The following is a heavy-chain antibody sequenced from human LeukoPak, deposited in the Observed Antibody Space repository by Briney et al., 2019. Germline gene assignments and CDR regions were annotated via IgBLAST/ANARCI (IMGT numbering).Heavy chain of an antibody. J-gene: IGHJ4*02. D-gene: IGHD2-21*01. V-gene: IGHV3-66*04. CDR2: FLAGGLL. Sequence: GGSLRLSCVGSGFNVTTNNMYWVRQAPGKGLECVSTFLAGGLLDYADSVRDRFTISRDTSKNTLYLQMNSLSAEYTAVYYCGRRFCNSCPLDFWGQGTLVTVSS. CDR1: GFNVTTNN. CDR3: GRRFCNSCPLDF.